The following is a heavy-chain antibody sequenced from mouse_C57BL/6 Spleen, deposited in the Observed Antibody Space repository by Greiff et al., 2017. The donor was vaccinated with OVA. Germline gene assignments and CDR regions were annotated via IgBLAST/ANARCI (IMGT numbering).Heavy chain of an antibody. D-gene: IGHD2-3*01. CDR1: GYTFTSYW. V-gene: IGHV1-50*01. CDR2: IDPSDSYT. CDR3: ARVGSQTDLYDGYYWFAY. Sequence: QVQLQQPGAELVKPGASVKLSCKASGYTFTSYWMQWVKQRPGQGLEWIGEIDPSDSYTNYNQKFKGKATLTVDTSSSTAYMQLSSLTSEDSAVYYCARVGSQTDLYDGYYWFAYWGQGTLVTVSA. J-gene: IGHJ3*01.